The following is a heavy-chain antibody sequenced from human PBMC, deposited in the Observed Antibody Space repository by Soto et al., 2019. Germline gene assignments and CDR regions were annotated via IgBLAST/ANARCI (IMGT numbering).Heavy chain of an antibody. CDR1: GYTFTGYY. J-gene: IGHJ6*02. CDR2: INPNSGGT. CDR3: ARDRGYSYGSYYYYYGMDV. D-gene: IGHD5-18*01. V-gene: IGHV1-2*04. Sequence: ASVKVSCKASGYTFTGYYMHGVRQAPGQGLEWMGWINPNSGGTNYAQKFQGWVTMTRDTPISTAYMELSRLRSDDTAVYYCARDRGYSYGSYYYYYGMDVWGQGTTVTVSS.